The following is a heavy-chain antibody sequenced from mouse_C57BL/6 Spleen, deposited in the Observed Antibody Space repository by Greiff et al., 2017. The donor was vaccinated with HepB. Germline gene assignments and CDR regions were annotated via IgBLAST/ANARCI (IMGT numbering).Heavy chain of an antibody. CDR1: GFNIKDYY. CDR3: ARDYGMDYAMDY. D-gene: IGHD1-1*01. J-gene: IGHJ4*01. Sequence: EVKLMESGAELVKPGASVKLSCTASGFNIKDYYMHWVKQRTEQGLEWIGRIDTEDGETKYAPKFQGKATITADTSSNTAYLQLSSLTSEDTAVYYCARDYGMDYAMDYWGQGTSVTVSS. CDR2: IDTEDGET. V-gene: IGHV14-2*01.